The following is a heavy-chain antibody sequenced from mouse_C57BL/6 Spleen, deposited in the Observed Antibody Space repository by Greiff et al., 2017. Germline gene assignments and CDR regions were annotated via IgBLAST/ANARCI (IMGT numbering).Heavy chain of an antibody. CDR3: ARNYGSRGWYFDV. V-gene: IGHV1-81*01. J-gene: IGHJ1*03. D-gene: IGHD1-1*01. CDR1: GYTFTSYG. CDR2: IYPRSGNT. Sequence: QVQLQQSGAELARPGASVKLSCKASGYTFTSYGISWVKQRTGQGLEWIGEIYPRSGNTYYNEKFKGKATLTADKSSSTAYMELRSLKSEDSAVYVCARNYGSRGWYFDVWGTGTTVTVSS.